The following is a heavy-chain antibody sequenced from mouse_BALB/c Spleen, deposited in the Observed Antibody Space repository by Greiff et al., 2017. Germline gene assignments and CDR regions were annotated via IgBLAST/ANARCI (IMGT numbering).Heavy chain of an antibody. V-gene: IGHV5-17*02. CDR1: GFTFSSFG. J-gene: IGHJ3*01. CDR2: ISSGSSTI. CDR3: ARANWAAWFAY. D-gene: IGHD4-1*01. Sequence: EVHLVESGGGLVQPGGSRKLSCAASGFTFSSFGMHWVRQAPEKGLEWVAYISSGSSTIYYADTVKGRFTISRDNPKNTLFLQMTSLRSEDTAMYYCARANWAAWFAYWGQGTLVTVSA.